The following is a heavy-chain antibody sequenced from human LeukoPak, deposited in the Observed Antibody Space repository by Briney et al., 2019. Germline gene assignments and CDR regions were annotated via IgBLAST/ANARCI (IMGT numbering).Heavy chain of an antibody. Sequence: GGSLRLSCAASGFTFSSYDMSWVRQAPGKGLEWVSGISDTGGTTYYADSVKGRFTIPRENSKHTLYLQMNTLRAEDTAVYYCAKDLKQLANFDYWGQGTLVTVSS. V-gene: IGHV3-23*01. CDR3: AKDLKQLANFDY. D-gene: IGHD6-6*01. CDR1: GFTFSSYD. J-gene: IGHJ4*02. CDR2: ISDTGGTT.